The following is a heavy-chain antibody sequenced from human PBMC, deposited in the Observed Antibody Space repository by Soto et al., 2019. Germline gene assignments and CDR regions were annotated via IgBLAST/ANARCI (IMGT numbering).Heavy chain of an antibody. V-gene: IGHV1-2*04. CDR3: ARGLTIFGVVINYVMDV. J-gene: IGHJ6*02. D-gene: IGHD3-3*01. Sequence: GASVKVSCKASGYTFTGYYMHWVRQAPGQGLEWMGWINPNSGGTNYAQKFQGWVTMTRDTSISTAYMELSRLRSDDTAVYYCARGLTIFGVVINYVMDVCGQGTTVTVSS. CDR2: INPNSGGT. CDR1: GYTFTGYY.